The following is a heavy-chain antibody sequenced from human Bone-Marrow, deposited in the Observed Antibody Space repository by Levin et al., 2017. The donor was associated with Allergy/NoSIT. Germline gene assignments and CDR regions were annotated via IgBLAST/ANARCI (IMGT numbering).Heavy chain of an antibody. CDR2: IYYSGST. J-gene: IGHJ6*02. CDR3: ARDRLITIFGVVRALHYYYGMDV. Sequence: SQTLSLTCTVSGGSISSGGYYWSWIRQHPGKGLEWIGYIYYSGSTYYNPSLKSRVTISVDTSKNQFSLKLSSVTAADTAVYYCARDRLITIFGVVRALHYYYGMDVWGQGTTVTVSS. D-gene: IGHD3-3*01. CDR1: GGSISSGGYY. V-gene: IGHV4-31*03.